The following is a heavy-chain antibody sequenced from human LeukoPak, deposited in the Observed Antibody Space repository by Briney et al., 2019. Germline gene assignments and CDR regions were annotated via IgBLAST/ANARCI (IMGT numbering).Heavy chain of an antibody. CDR1: GFTFSSYG. Sequence: GGSLRLSCAASGFTFSSYGMHWVRQAPGKGLEWVAVISYDGSNKYYADSVKGRFTISRDNSKNTLYLQMNSLRAEDTAVYYCAKDRGRAVPGEYFDYWGQGTLVTVFS. CDR3: AKDRGRAVPGEYFDY. J-gene: IGHJ4*02. CDR2: ISYDGSNK. V-gene: IGHV3-30*18. D-gene: IGHD6-19*01.